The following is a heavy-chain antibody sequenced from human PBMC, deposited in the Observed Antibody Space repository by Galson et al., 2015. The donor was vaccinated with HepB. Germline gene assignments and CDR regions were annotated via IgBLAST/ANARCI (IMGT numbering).Heavy chain of an antibody. CDR2: ISSNSDYI. CDR3: ARDWGKAVAGTWWFDP. J-gene: IGHJ5*02. D-gene: IGHD6-19*01. V-gene: IGHV3-21*01. Sequence: SLRLSCAASRFTFNNYNMNWVRQPPGKGLEWVASISSNSDYIYYADSVKGRFTISRDNAKNSLYLRMNGLRAEDTAIYYCARDWGKAVAGTWWFDPWGQGTLVTVSS. CDR1: RFTFNNYN.